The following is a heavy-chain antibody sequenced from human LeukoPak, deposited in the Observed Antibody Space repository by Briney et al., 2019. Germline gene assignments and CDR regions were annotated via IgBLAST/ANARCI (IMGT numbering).Heavy chain of an antibody. J-gene: IGHJ4*02. CDR3: ARMTTGHDY. CDR1: GTSFSSYY. D-gene: IGHD4-17*01. CDR2: VNHSGYT. V-gene: IGHV4-34*01. Sequence: PSETLSLTCGVSGTSFSSYYSSWIRQTPGKGLEWIGEVNHSGYTNMNPSLKTRVTISVDTYKNQCSLMLTSVTAADTAVYFCARMTTGHDYWGQGTLVTVSS.